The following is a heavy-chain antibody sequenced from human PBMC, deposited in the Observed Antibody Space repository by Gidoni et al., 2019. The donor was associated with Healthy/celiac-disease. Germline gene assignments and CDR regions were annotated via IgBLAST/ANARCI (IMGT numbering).Heavy chain of an antibody. CDR3: ARGDYDFVSYYMDV. V-gene: IGHV3-7*04. CDR1: GFTFSSYW. D-gene: IGHD3-3*01. CDR2: IKQDGSEK. Sequence: EVQLVESGGGLVQPGGSLRLSCAASGFTFSSYWMSWVRQAPGKGLEWVANIKQDGSEKYYVDSVKGRFTISRDNAKNSLYLQMNSLRAEDTAVYYCARGDYDFVSYYMDVWGKGTTVTVSS. J-gene: IGHJ6*03.